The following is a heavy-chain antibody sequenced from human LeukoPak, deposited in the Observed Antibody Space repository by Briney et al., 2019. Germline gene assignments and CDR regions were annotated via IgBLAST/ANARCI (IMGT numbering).Heavy chain of an antibody. V-gene: IGHV4-34*01. Sequence: SETLSLTCAVFGGSFSGYYWSWIRQPPGKGLEWIGEINHSGSTNYNPSLKSRVTISVDTSKNQFSLKLNSVTAADTAVYYCARGRRLFWSGHFDYWGQGTLVTVSS. CDR1: GGSFSGYY. D-gene: IGHD3-3*01. CDR2: INHSGST. J-gene: IGHJ4*02. CDR3: ARGRRLFWSGHFDY.